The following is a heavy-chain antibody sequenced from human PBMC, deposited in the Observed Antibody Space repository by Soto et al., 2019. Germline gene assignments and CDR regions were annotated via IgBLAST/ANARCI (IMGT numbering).Heavy chain of an antibody. CDR3: ARQNQPQVGDYYYYGMDV. J-gene: IGHJ6*02. V-gene: IGHV3-30-3*01. D-gene: IGHD2-2*01. CDR2: ISKDGSNI. CDR1: EFTFSTFA. Sequence: QVHLAESGGGVVQPGRSLRLSCAASEFTFSTFAVHWVRQAPGKGLEWVAVISKDGSNIYYADSVKGRFTISRDNSKKTLYLQMRGLRAEDTAVYYCARQNQPQVGDYYYYGMDVWGQGTTVTVSS.